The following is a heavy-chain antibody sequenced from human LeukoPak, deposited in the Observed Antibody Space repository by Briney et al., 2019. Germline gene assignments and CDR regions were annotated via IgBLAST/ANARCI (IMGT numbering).Heavy chain of an antibody. CDR3: ATAHLRFLEWLLGYEH. V-gene: IGHV4-34*01. CDR2: INHSGST. D-gene: IGHD3-3*01. J-gene: IGHJ4*02. CDR1: GGSFSGYY. Sequence: PSETLSLTCAVYGGSFSGYYWSWIRQPPGKGLEWIGEINHSGSTNYNPSLKSRVTISVDTSKNQFSLKLSSVTAADTAVYYCATAHLRFLEWLLGYEHWGQGTLVTVSS.